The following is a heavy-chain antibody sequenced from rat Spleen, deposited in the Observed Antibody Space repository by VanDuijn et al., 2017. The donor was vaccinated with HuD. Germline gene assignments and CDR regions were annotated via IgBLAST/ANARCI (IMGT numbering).Heavy chain of an antibody. CDR2: ISSGGGDI. Sequence: EVQLVESGGGLVQPGRSLKLSCAASGFTFSTFPMAWVRQAPKMGLEWVASISSGGGDIYYPDSVRGRFTISRDNAKSTLYLQMDSLGSVDTASYYCARHGVYNNYGWFAYWGQGTLVTGSS. CDR3: ARHGVYNNYGWFAY. V-gene: IGHV5-25*01. J-gene: IGHJ3*01. D-gene: IGHD1-10*01. CDR1: GFTFSTFP.